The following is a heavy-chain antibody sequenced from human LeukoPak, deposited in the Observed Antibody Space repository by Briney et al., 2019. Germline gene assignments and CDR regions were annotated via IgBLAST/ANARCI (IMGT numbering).Heavy chain of an antibody. Sequence: ASVKVSCKASGYTFTGYYMHWVRQAPGQGLERMRRINPNSGGTNYAQKFQGRVTMTRDTSISTAYMELSRLRSDDTAVYYCARDRSGVVSNFDYWGQGTLVTVSS. CDR3: ARDRSGVVSNFDY. V-gene: IGHV1-2*06. J-gene: IGHJ4*02. CDR2: INPNSGGT. D-gene: IGHD3-16*02. CDR1: GYTFTGYY.